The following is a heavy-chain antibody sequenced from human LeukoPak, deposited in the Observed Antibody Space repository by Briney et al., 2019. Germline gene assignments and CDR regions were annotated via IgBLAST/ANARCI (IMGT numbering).Heavy chain of an antibody. Sequence: SETLSLTCTVSGVSVSSGSYYWSWIGQPPGKGLEWIGYIYYSGSTNYNPSLKSRVTISVDTSKNQFSLKLSSVTAADTAVYYCARGPIFGPWGQGTLVTVSS. V-gene: IGHV4-61*01. J-gene: IGHJ5*02. CDR2: IYYSGST. CDR3: ARGPIFGP. CDR1: GVSVSSGSYY. D-gene: IGHD3-9*01.